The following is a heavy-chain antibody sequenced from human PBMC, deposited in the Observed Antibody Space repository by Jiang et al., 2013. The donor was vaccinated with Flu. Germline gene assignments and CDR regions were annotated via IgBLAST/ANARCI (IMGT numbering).Heavy chain of an antibody. Sequence: VQLVESGGGLVQPGGSLRLSCAASGFTVSSSYMSWVRQAPGKGLEWVSVIYTGGTTYYADSVKGRFIISRDNSKNTLYLQMNSLRAEDTAVYYCARDPDCSGTSCYEYNYYGMDVVGPRGPRSPSPQ. CDR3: ARDPDCSGTSCYEYNYYGMDV. CDR1: GFTVSSSY. D-gene: IGHD2-2*01. V-gene: IGHV3-66*02. J-gene: IGHJ6*01. CDR2: IYTGGTT.